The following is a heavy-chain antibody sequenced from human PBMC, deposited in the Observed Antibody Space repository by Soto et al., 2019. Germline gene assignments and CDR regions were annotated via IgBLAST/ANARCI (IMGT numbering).Heavy chain of an antibody. CDR2: IWYDGSNK. Sequence: GGSLRLSCAASGFTFSSYGMHWVRQAPGKGLEWVAVIWYDGSNKYYADSVKGRFTISRDNSKNTLYLQMNSLRAEDTAVYYCARELQYSSSPYFDYWGQGTLATVSS. J-gene: IGHJ4*02. CDR3: ARELQYSSSPYFDY. CDR1: GFTFSSYG. D-gene: IGHD6-6*01. V-gene: IGHV3-33*01.